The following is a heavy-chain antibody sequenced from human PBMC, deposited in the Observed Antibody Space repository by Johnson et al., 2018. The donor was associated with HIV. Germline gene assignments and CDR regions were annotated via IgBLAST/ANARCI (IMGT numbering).Heavy chain of an antibody. D-gene: IGHD5-18*01. CDR1: GFTFTSYG. J-gene: IGHJ3*02. CDR2: IRYDGSNK. Sequence: QVQLVESGGCVVQPGGSLRLSCAASGFTFTSYGMHWVRQAPGKGLEWVAFIRYDGSNKYYADSVKGRFSISRDNSKNTLYLQMNSLRAEDTAVYYCAKSADTGEAFDILGQGTMVTVSS. V-gene: IGHV3-30*02. CDR3: AKSADTGEAFDI.